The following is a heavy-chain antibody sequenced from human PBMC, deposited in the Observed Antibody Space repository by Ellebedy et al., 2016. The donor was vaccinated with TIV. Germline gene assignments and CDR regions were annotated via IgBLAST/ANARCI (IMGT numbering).Heavy chain of an antibody. D-gene: IGHD3-10*01. CDR1: GASISASY. J-gene: IGHJ4*02. Sequence: MPSETLSLTCTVSGASISASYWSWIRQTPGKGLEWIGYISNTGRTNYNPSLQSRVTISVDTSKNHLSLKLTSLTAADTDVYYCARDRRGSYDYWGQGTLITVSS. CDR3: ARDRRGSYDY. V-gene: IGHV4-59*01. CDR2: ISNTGRT.